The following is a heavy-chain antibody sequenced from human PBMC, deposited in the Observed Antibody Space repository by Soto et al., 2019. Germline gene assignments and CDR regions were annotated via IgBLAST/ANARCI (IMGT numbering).Heavy chain of an antibody. CDR1: GFTFNNYA. CDR3: AKGRGGSGSLTPRVDF. J-gene: IGHJ4*02. D-gene: IGHD3-10*01. V-gene: IGHV3-23*01. Sequence: EVQLLESGGGLVQPGGSLRLSCAASGFTFNNYAMTWVRQAPGKGLEWVPATSGGGDTTSYADPVKGRFTVSRDGSKNTLYLQMSSLRAEDTALYYCAKGRGGSGSLTPRVDFWGQGTLVTVST. CDR2: TSGGGDTT.